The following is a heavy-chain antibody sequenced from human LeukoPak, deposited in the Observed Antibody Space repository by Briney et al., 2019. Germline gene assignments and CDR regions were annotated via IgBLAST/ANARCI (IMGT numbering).Heavy chain of an antibody. D-gene: IGHD4-17*01. CDR2: ISSSSSYI. J-gene: IGHJ4*02. CDR1: GFTFSDYS. V-gene: IGHV3-21*01. Sequence: PGGSLRLSCAASGFTFSDYSMNWVRQAPGKGLEWVSSISSSSSYIYYGDSVKGRFTISRDNAKNSLYLQMNSLRAEDTAVYYCARDGAVTNGRYFDYWGQGTLVTVSS. CDR3: ARDGAVTNGRYFDY.